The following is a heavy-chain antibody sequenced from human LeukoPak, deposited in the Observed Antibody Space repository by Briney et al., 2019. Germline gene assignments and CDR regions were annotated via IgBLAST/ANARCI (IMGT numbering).Heavy chain of an antibody. CDR1: GFTFSSYA. CDR2: ISSSSSYI. J-gene: IGHJ3*02. Sequence: GGSLRLSCAASGFTFSSYAMNWVRQAPGKGLEWVSSISSSSSYIYYADSVKGRFTVSRDNAKNSLYLQMNSLRAEDTAVYYCARARSSSSWLDAFDIWGQGTMVTVSS. CDR3: ARARSSSSWLDAFDI. V-gene: IGHV3-21*01. D-gene: IGHD6-13*01.